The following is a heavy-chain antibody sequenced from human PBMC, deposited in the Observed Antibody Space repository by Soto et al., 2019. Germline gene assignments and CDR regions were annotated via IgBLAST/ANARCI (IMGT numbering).Heavy chain of an antibody. CDR3: AREDSIIIPAVSDF. D-gene: IGHD2-2*01. J-gene: IGHJ4*02. CDR1: GFAFNNYG. CDR2: ISKSDYT. V-gene: IGHV3-21*01. Sequence: GGSLRLSCTVSGFAFNNYGINWVRQAPGKGLEWVSSISKSDYTYYSDSVKGRFTISRDNAKNSVSLQMNTLRVEDTAVYFCAREDSIIIPAVSDFWGQGTLVTVSS.